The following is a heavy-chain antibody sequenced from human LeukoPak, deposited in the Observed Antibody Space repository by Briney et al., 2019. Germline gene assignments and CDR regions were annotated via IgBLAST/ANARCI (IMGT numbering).Heavy chain of an antibody. CDR3: ARDWDRYCSGGSCYCYY. Sequence: SETLSPTCTVSGGSISSGGYYWSWIRQHPGKGLEWIGYIYYSGSTYYNPSLKSRVTISVDTSKNQFSLKLSSVTAADTAVYYCARDWDRYCSGGSCYCYYWGQGTLVTVSS. D-gene: IGHD2-15*01. V-gene: IGHV4-31*03. CDR2: IYYSGST. J-gene: IGHJ4*02. CDR1: GGSISSGGYY.